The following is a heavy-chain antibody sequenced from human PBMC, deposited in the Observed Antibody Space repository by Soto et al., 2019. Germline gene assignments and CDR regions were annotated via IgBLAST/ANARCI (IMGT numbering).Heavy chain of an antibody. CDR2: ISYDGSNK. J-gene: IGHJ4*02. CDR1: GFTFSSYG. Sequence: ALRLSCAASGFTFSSYGMHWVRQAPGKGLEWVAVISYDGSNKYYADSVKGRFTISRDNSKNTLYLQMNSLRAEDTAVYYCAKTYSSSPGPHYWGQGTLVTVSS. D-gene: IGHD6-6*01. V-gene: IGHV3-30*18. CDR3: AKTYSSSPGPHY.